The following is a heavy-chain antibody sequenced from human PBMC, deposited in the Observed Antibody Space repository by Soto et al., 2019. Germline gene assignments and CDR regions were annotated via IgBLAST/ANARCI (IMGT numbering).Heavy chain of an antibody. CDR2: IYYSGST. V-gene: IGHV4-59*01. D-gene: IGHD3-22*01. CDR3: ERVETGYYDSSGTFDF. CDR1: DGSISSYY. Sequence: SETLSLTCTVSDGSISSYYCSWIRHPPGKGLERIGYIYYSGSTNYNPSLKSRVTISVDTSKNQFSLKLSSVTAADTAVYYCERVETGYYDSSGTFDFWGQGTLVTVSS. J-gene: IGHJ4*02.